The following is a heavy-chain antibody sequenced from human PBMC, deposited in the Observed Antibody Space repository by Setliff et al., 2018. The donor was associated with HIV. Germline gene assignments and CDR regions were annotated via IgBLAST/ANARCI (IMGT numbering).Heavy chain of an antibody. CDR3: ALWFGELDSYYFDY. CDR1: GGSFSGYY. J-gene: IGHJ4*02. Sequence: PSETLSLTCAVYGGSFSGYYWSWIRQPPGKGLEWIGEINHSGSTNYNPSLKSRVTISIDTSKNQFSLKLSSVTAADTAVYYCALWFGELDSYYFDYWGQGTLVTVSS. D-gene: IGHD3-10*01. V-gene: IGHV4-34*01. CDR2: INHSGST.